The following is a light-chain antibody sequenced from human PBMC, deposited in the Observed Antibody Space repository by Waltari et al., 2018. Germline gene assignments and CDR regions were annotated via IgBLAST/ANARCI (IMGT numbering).Light chain of an antibody. CDR2: DSN. CDR1: TGAVPSGHS. J-gene: IGLJ7*01. V-gene: IGLV7-46*01. CDR3: LLSFSGVHAV. Sequence: QAVVTQEPSLTVSPGGTVTLTCGSSTGAVPSGHSPSWFQQRPGQAPTTLLYDSNNKHSWTPARFSASLLGGKAALTLSGAQPEDEADYYCLLSFSGVHAVFGGGTHLTVL.